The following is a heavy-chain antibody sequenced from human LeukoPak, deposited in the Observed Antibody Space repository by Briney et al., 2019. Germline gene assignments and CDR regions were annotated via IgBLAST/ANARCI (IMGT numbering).Heavy chain of an antibody. Sequence: GGSLRLSCAASGFTFSSYAMHWVRQAPGKRLEWVAVISYDGSNKYYADSVKGRFTISRDNSKNTLYLQMNSLRAEDTAVYYCARRGAIDYWGQGTLVTVSS. D-gene: IGHD3-10*01. V-gene: IGHV3-30-3*01. CDR1: GFTFSSYA. CDR3: ARRGAIDY. CDR2: ISYDGSNK. J-gene: IGHJ4*02.